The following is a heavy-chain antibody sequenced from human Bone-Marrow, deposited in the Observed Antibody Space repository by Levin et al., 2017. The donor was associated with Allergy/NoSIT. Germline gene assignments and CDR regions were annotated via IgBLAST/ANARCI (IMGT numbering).Heavy chain of an antibody. V-gene: IGHV4-31*02. Sequence: PSETLSLTCTVSGASIGSGGNYWTWIRQSPGKGLEWIGHVYHTGFSDYNPSLKSRVTISVDTSKSQFSLKLTSVTAADTAVYFCARDRNDLLTGYYNALDFWGQGVLVTVSS. D-gene: IGHD3-9*01. CDR3: ARDRNDLLTGYYNALDF. J-gene: IGHJ4*02. CDR1: GASIGSGGNY. CDR2: VYHTGFS.